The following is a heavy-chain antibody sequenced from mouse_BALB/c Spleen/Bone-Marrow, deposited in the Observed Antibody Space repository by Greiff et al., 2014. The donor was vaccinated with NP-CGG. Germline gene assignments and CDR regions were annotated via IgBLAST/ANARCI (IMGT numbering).Heavy chain of an antibody. CDR3: AQGYDWAMDY. V-gene: IGHV14-3*02. Sequence: VQLQQSGGELLKPGASVKFSFTASGFNIKETSMHWGKQRPGQGLEWIGRIDPANGNTKYDPKFQGKATITADTSSNTAYLQLNGLTSEDTAVYYCAQGYDWAMDYWGQGTSVTVSS. D-gene: IGHD2-14*01. CDR1: GFNIKETS. J-gene: IGHJ4*01. CDR2: IDPANGNT.